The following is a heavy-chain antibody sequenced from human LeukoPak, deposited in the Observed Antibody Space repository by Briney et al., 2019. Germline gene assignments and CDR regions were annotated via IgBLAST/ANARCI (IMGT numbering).Heavy chain of an antibody. D-gene: IGHD3-3*01. CDR2: INHNGNEN. Sequence: GGSLRLSCAASGFTFSSYWVNWARQAPGKGLEWVASINHNGNENYYVDSVKGRFTISRDNAKNSLYLQMSNLRAEDTAVYFCARDTIFGDYGMDVWGQGTTVTVSS. CDR1: GFTFSSYW. J-gene: IGHJ6*02. V-gene: IGHV3-7*03. CDR3: ARDTIFGDYGMDV.